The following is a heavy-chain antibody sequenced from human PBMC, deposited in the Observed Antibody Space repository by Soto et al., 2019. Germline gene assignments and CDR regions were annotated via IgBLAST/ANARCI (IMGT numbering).Heavy chain of an antibody. CDR2: IYTSGST. V-gene: IGHV4-4*07. Sequence: SETLSLTCTVSGASISSYYWSWIRQPAGKGLEWIGRIYTSGSTNYNPSLKSRVTMSVETSKNQFSLKLSSVTAADTAVYYCARELGGYNSRGCFAYWGQGTLVTVSS. CDR3: ARELGGYNSRGCFAY. CDR1: GASISSYY. D-gene: IGHD3-22*01. J-gene: IGHJ4*02.